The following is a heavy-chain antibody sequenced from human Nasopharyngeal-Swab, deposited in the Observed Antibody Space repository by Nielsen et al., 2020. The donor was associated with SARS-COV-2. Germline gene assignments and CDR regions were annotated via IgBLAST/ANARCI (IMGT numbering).Heavy chain of an antibody. V-gene: IGHV3-11*05. Sequence: WIRQLPGKGLEWVSYISSSSSYTNYADSVKGRFTISRDNAKNSLYLQMNSLRAEDTAVYYCARAGSSWYNAFDIWGQGTMVTVSS. J-gene: IGHJ3*02. CDR3: ARAGSSWYNAFDI. D-gene: IGHD6-13*01. CDR2: ISSSSSYT.